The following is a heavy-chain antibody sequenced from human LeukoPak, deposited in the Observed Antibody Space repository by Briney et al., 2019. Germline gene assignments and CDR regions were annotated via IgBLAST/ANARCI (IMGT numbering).Heavy chain of an antibody. CDR1: GGSISSYY. J-gene: IGHJ6*03. Sequence: PSETLSLTCTVSGGSISSYYWSWIRQPAGKGLEWIGRIYTSGSTNYNPSLKSRVTMSVDTSKNQFSLKLSSVTAADTAVYYCARVKAARPGMISYYMDVWGKGTTVTVSS. CDR2: IYTSGST. CDR3: ARVKAARPGMISYYMDV. V-gene: IGHV4-4*07. D-gene: IGHD6-6*01.